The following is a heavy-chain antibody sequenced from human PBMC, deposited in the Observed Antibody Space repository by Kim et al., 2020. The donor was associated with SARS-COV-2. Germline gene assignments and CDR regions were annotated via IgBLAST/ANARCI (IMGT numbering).Heavy chain of an antibody. Sequence: GGSLRLSCAASGFTFSSYAMSWVRQAPGKGLEWVSLIKSGGSSTYYADSVKGRFTISRDDSKNTLYLQMNSLRAEDTAVYYCAKGVKEMEWLQPFDYWGQGNLVTVSS. D-gene: IGHD5-18*01. CDR3: AKGVKEMEWLQPFDY. CDR2: IKSGGSST. CDR1: GFTFSSYA. V-gene: IGHV3-23*03. J-gene: IGHJ4*02.